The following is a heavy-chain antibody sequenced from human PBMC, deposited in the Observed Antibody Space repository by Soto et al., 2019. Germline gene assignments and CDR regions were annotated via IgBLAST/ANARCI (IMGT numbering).Heavy chain of an antibody. J-gene: IGHJ4*01. CDR3: AKRSECYDHGYYFDC. D-gene: IGHD5-12*01. Sequence: GGSLRLSCAASGYTFSSYAMSWVRQAPGQGLEWVSSISGSGATTYHADSVKGRFTISRDNSKNMVYLQMNGLRAEDTAVYYCAKRSECYDHGYYFDCWGHGTLVTVSS. CDR1: GYTFSSYA. CDR2: ISGSGATT. V-gene: IGHV3-23*01.